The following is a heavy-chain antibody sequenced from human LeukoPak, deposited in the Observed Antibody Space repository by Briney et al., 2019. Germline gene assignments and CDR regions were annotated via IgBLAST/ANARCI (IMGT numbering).Heavy chain of an antibody. CDR2: IYSGGST. CDR1: GFTFSSYA. CDR3: AKIYTDYGDLLQDY. J-gene: IGHJ4*02. D-gene: IGHD4-17*01. V-gene: IGHV3-23*03. Sequence: TGGSLRLSCAASGFTFSSYAMSWVRQAPGKGLEWVSVIYSGGSTYYADSVKGRFTISRDNSKNTLYLQMNSLRAEDTAVYYCAKIYTDYGDLLQDYWGQGTLVTVSS.